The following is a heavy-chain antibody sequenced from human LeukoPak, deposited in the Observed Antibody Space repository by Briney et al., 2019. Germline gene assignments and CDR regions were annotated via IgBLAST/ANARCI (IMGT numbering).Heavy chain of an antibody. CDR1: GGSISSYY. V-gene: IGHV4-59*01. D-gene: IGHD3-16*02. CDR2: IYYSGST. CDR3: ARYVWGSYPTFEDY. J-gene: IGHJ4*02. Sequence: ASETLSLTCTVSGGSISSYYWSWIRQPPGKGLEWIGYIYYSGSTNYNPSLKSRVTISVDMSKNQFSLKLSSVTAADTAVYYCARYVWGSYPTFEDYWGPGTLVPVSS.